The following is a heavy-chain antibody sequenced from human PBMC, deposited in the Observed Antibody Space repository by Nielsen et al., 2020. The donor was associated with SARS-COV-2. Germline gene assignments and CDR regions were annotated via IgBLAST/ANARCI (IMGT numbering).Heavy chain of an antibody. D-gene: IGHD3-9*01. CDR2: INPNSGGT. Sequence: ASVKVSCKASGYTFTGYYMHWVRQAPGQGPEWMGRINPNSGGTNYAQKFQGRVTMTRDTSISTAYMELSRLRSDDTAVYYCARPSSILTAPTGYFDLWGRGTLVTVSS. CDR1: GYTFTGYY. J-gene: IGHJ2*01. CDR3: ARPSSILTAPTGYFDL. V-gene: IGHV1-2*06.